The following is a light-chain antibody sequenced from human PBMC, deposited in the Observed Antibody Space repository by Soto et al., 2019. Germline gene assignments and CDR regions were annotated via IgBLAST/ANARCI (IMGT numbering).Light chain of an antibody. Sequence: MTQSPATLSVSPGGRATLSCGASQSISGTLAWYQQKPGQAPRLLIYGASTRATGIPARLSGSGSGKDFTLTISSLQSEDFAVYFCQQYNIWPQSWTFGQGTKVDTK. J-gene: IGKJ1*01. CDR1: QSISGT. V-gene: IGKV3-15*01. CDR3: QQYNIWPQSWT. CDR2: GAS.